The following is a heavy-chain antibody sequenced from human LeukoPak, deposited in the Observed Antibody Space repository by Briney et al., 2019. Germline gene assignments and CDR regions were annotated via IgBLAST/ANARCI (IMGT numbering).Heavy chain of an antibody. V-gene: IGHV3-74*01. CDR2: INSDGSST. CDR3: ARVDESYDFWSGYYTLYGMDV. Sequence: GGSLRLSCAASGLTFSSYWMHWVRQAPGKGLVWVSRINSDGSSTSYADSVKGRFTISRDNAKNTLYLQMNSLRAEDTAVYYCARVDESYDFWSGYYTLYGMDVWGQGTTVTVSS. CDR1: GLTFSSYW. J-gene: IGHJ6*02. D-gene: IGHD3-3*01.